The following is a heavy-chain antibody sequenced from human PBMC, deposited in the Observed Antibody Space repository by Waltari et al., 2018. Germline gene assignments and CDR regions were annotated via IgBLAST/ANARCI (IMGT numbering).Heavy chain of an antibody. CDR3: ARLKIAASHADYYFDY. Sequence: EVQLVQSGAEVKKPGESLKISCKGSGYSFTSYWIGWVRQMPGKGLEWMGIIYPGDSDTRYSPSFQGQVTISADKSISTAYLQWSSLKASDTAMYYCARLKIAASHADYYFDYWGQGTLVTVSS. J-gene: IGHJ4*02. CDR1: GYSFTSYW. CDR2: IYPGDSDT. D-gene: IGHD6-13*01. V-gene: IGHV5-51*01.